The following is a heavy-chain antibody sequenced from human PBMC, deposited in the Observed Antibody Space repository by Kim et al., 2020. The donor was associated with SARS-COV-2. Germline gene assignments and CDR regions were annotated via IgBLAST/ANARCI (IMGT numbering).Heavy chain of an antibody. V-gene: IGHV1-69*13. CDR1: GGTFSSYA. J-gene: IGHJ6*02. CDR2: IIPIFGTA. Sequence: SVKVSCKASGGTFSSYAISWVRQAPGQGLEWMGGIIPIFGTANYAQKFQGRVTITADESTSTAYMELSSLRSEDTAVYYCARDEGGGTNKYYYGMDVWGQGTTVTVSS. D-gene: IGHD1-1*01. CDR3: ARDEGGGTNKYYYGMDV.